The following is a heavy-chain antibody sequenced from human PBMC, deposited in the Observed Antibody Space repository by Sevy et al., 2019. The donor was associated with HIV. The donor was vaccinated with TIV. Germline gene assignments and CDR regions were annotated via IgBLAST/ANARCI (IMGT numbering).Heavy chain of an antibody. CDR3: ATGLPGEYVDCSSCYSDYFAY. CDR2: FDPEDGET. V-gene: IGHV1-24*01. J-gene: IGHJ4*02. D-gene: IGHD2-15*01. Sequence: VSVKVSCKVSGYTLIEFSMHWVRQAPGKGLEWMGGFDPEDGETIYAQRFQGRVTMTEDTSTDTAYMELGSLRSEDTAVYYCATGLPGEYVDCSSCYSDYFAYWGQGTLVTVSS. CDR1: GYTLIEFS.